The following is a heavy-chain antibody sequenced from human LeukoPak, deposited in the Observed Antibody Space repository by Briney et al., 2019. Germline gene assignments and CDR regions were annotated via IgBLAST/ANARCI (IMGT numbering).Heavy chain of an antibody. D-gene: IGHD6-19*01. Sequence: SETLSLTCAVYGGSFSDYYWTWIRQPPGKGLEWIGEINHRGSTHYNPSLKSRVTISVDTSRKQFSLKLSSVTAADTAVYYCATYSTGFDIWGQGTVVTVSS. CDR3: ATYSTGFDI. J-gene: IGHJ3*02. CDR2: INHRGST. V-gene: IGHV4-34*01. CDR1: GGSFSDYY.